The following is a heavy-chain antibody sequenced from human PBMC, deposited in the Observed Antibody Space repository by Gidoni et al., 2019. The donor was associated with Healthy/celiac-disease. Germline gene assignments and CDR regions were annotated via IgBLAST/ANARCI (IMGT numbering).Heavy chain of an antibody. CDR1: GYTFTSYG. CDR3: ARDLEGITIFGVVMDAFDI. Sequence: QVQLVQSGAEVKKPGASVKVSCTASGYTFTSYGISWVRQAPGQGLEWMGWISAYNGNTNYAQKLQGRVTMTTDTSTSIAYMELRSLRSDDTAVYYCARDLEGITIFGVVMDAFDIWVQGTMVTVSS. CDR2: ISAYNGNT. D-gene: IGHD3-3*01. J-gene: IGHJ3*02. V-gene: IGHV1-18*01.